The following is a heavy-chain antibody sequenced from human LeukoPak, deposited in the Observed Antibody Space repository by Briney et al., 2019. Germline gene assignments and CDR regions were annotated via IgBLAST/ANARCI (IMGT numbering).Heavy chain of an antibody. J-gene: IGHJ4*02. CDR2: IIPIFGTA. CDR3: AAYSSSSTVDFDY. D-gene: IGHD6-6*01. Sequence: SGKVSCKASGGTFSSYAISWVRQAPGQGLEWMGGIIPIFGTANYAQKFQGRVTITADESTSTAYMELSSLRSEDTAVYYCAAYSSSSTVDFDYWGQGTLVTVSS. CDR1: GGTFSSYA. V-gene: IGHV1-69*13.